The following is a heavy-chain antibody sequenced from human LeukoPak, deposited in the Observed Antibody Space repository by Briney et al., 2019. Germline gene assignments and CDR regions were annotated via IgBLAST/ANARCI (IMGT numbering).Heavy chain of an antibody. D-gene: IGHD2-21*02. CDR2: ISWGGGST. V-gene: IGHV3-43D*04. J-gene: IGHJ4*02. CDR3: AKGAYQPLLLFDY. CDR1: GFTFDDYA. Sequence: GGSLRLSCAASGFTFDDYAMHWVRQAPGKGLEWVSLISWGGGSTYYADSVKGRFTISRDNSKNSLYLQMNSMRVEDTALYYFAKGAYQPLLLFDYWGQGTLVTVSS.